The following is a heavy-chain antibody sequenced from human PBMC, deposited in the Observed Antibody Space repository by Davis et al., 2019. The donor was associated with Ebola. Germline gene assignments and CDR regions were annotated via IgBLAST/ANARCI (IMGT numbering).Heavy chain of an antibody. J-gene: IGHJ4*02. V-gene: IGHV3-21*01. CDR3: ARDGYLEMATIYFDY. D-gene: IGHD5-24*01. CDR2: ISSSSSYI. Sequence: PGGSLRLSCAASGFTFSSYSMNWVRQAPGKGLEWVSSISSSSSYIYYADSVKGRFTISRDNAKNSLYLQMNSLRAEDTAVYYCARDGYLEMATIYFDYWGQGTLVTVSS. CDR1: GFTFSSYS.